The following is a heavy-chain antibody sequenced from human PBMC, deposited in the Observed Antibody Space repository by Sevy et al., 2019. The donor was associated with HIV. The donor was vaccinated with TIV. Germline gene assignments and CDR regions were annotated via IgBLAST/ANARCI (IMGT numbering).Heavy chain of an antibody. CDR1: VFTFSSYW. J-gene: IGHJ6*02. V-gene: IGHV3-74*01. CDR3: ARDGAYYYDSSGYYYYYGMDV. D-gene: IGHD3-22*01. Sequence: GGSLRLSCAASVFTFSSYWMHWVRQAPGKGLVWVSRINSDGSSTSYADSVKGRFTISRDNAKNTLYLQMNSLRAEDTAVYYCARDGAYYYDSSGYYYYYGMDVWGQGTTVTVSS. CDR2: INSDGSST.